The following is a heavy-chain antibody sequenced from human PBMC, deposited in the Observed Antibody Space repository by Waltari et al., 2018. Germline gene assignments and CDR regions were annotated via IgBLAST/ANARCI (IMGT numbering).Heavy chain of an antibody. CDR1: GFTFSSYG. D-gene: IGHD2-2*01. V-gene: IGHV3-30*02. CDR2: IRYDGSNK. CDR3: AVPTHGASHYFDY. Sequence: QVQLVESGGGVVQPGGSLRLSCAASGFTFSSYGMHWVRQAPGKGLEWVAFIRYDGSNKYYADSVKGRFTISRDNSKNTLYLQMNSLRAEDTAVYYCAVPTHGASHYFDYWGQGTLVTVSS. J-gene: IGHJ4*02.